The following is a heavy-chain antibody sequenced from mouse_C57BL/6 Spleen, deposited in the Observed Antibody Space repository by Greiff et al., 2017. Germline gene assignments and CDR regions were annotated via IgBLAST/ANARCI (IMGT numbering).Heavy chain of an antibody. CDR2: IDPETGGT. Sequence: VQLQQSGAELVRPGASVTLSCKASGYTFTDYEMHWVKQTPVHGLEWIGAIDPETGGTAYNQKFKGKAILTADKSSSTAYMVLRSLTSEDSAVYYCTNDGYYRFAYWGQGTLVTVSA. D-gene: IGHD2-3*01. V-gene: IGHV1-15*01. CDR3: TNDGYYRFAY. CDR1: GYTFTDYE. J-gene: IGHJ3*01.